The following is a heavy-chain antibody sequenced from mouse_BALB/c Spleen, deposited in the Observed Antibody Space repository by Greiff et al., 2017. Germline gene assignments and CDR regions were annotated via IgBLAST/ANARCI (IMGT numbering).Heavy chain of an antibody. CDR2: INSNGGST. D-gene: IGHD2-14*01. CDR1: GFTFSSYG. V-gene: IGHV5-6-3*01. CDR3: ARDQDRYDEDYAMDY. J-gene: IGHJ4*01. Sequence: DVQLVESGGGLVQPGGSLKLSCAASGFTFSSYGMSWVRQTPDKRLELVATINSNGGSTYYPDSVKGRFTISRDNAKNTLYLQMSSLKSEDTAMYYCARDQDRYDEDYAMDYWGQGTSVTVSS.